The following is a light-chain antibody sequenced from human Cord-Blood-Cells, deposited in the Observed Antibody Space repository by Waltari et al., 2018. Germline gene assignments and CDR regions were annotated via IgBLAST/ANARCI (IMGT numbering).Light chain of an antibody. Sequence: EIVLTQSPGTLSLSPGERATLSCSAGQSVSSSYLAWYQQKPGQAPRLLIYGASSRATGIPDRFSGSGSGTDFTLTISRVEPEDFAVYYCQQYGSSPPWTFGQGTKVEIK. CDR2: GAS. V-gene: IGKV3-20*01. CDR1: QSVSSSY. CDR3: QQYGSSPPWT. J-gene: IGKJ1*01.